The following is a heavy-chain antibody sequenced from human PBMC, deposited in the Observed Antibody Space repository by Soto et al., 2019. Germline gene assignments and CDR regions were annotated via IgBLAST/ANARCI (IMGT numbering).Heavy chain of an antibody. CDR1: GGFVSSGSYY. D-gene: IGHD1-1*01. V-gene: IGHV4-34*01. J-gene: IGHJ3*02. CDR3: ARVERGTATTVVDAFDI. CDR2: MSHSGGT. Sequence: QVQLQQWGAGLLKPSETLSLTCAVYGGFVSSGSYYWSWIRQPPGKGLEWIGAMSHSGGTHFNPSRKSRVTISVDTSKNQFSLKMSSVTAADTALYSCARVERGTATTVVDAFDIWGPGTMVTVSS.